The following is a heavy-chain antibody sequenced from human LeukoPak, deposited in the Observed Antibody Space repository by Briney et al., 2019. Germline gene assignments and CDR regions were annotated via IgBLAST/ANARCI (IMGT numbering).Heavy chain of an antibody. Sequence: PGGSLRLSCAASGFTFSSYAMHWVRQAPGKGLEWVAVISYDGSNKYYADSVKGRFTISRDNSKNTLYLQMNSLRAEDTAVYYCAKDASGMLRRAINTAMVVFDYWGQGTLVTVSS. CDR3: AKDASGMLRRAINTAMVVFDY. D-gene: IGHD5-18*01. J-gene: IGHJ4*02. CDR2: ISYDGSNK. V-gene: IGHV3-30-3*01. CDR1: GFTFSSYA.